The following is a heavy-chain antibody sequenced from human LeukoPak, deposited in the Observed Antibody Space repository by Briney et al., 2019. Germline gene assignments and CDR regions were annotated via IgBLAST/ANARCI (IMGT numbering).Heavy chain of an antibody. D-gene: IGHD3-9*01. CDR3: ARGSLLRYFDWPD. CDR1: GGTFSSYA. Sequence: SVKVSCKASGGTFSSYAISWVRQAPGQGLEWMGRIIPILGIANYAQKFQGRVTITADKSTSTAYMELSSLRSEDTAVYYCARGSLLRYFDWPDWGQGTLVTVSS. V-gene: IGHV1-69*04. CDR2: IIPILGIA. J-gene: IGHJ4*02.